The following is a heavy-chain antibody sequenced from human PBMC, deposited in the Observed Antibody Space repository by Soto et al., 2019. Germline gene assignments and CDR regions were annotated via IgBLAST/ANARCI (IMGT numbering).Heavy chain of an antibody. J-gene: IGHJ4*02. D-gene: IGHD3-10*01. CDR2: MNPDNGVT. CDR3: ARRRGGRWFGESRFDF. CDR1: GYTFTDYH. V-gene: IGHV1-8*02. Sequence: QVQLVQSGADVKTPGASVRVSCRASGYTFTDYHITWVRQATGQGLEWMGWMNPDNGVTGFGEQFQRRVTMTRNTPISTADLEVNTRTSGDTAVYYWARRRGGRWFGESRFDFWGQGTEVTVSS.